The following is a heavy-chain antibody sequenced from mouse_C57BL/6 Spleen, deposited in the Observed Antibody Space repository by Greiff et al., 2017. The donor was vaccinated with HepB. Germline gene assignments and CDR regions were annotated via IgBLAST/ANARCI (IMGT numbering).Heavy chain of an antibody. D-gene: IGHD2-3*01. CDR1: GFTFTDYY. CDR2: IRNKANGYTT. V-gene: IGHV7-3*01. CDR3: ARYDGYSPFAY. J-gene: IGHJ3*01. Sequence: EVMLVESGGGLVQPGGSLSLSCAASGFTFTDYYMSWVRQPPGKALEWLGFIRNKANGYTTEYSASVKGRFTISRDNSQSILYLQMNALRAEDSATYYCARYDGYSPFAYWGQGTLVTVSA.